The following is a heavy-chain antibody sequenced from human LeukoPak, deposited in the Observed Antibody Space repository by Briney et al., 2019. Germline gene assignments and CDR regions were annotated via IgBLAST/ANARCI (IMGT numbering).Heavy chain of an antibody. CDR2: ISSSSSST. Sequence: GGSLRLSCAASGFTFSSYSLNWVRQAPGKGLEWISYISSSSSSTYYADSVKGRFTISRDISKNTLYLQMNSLRAEDTAVYYCAKRTIAFDYWGQGTLVTVSS. CDR3: AKRTIAFDY. V-gene: IGHV3-48*01. D-gene: IGHD1/OR15-1a*01. J-gene: IGHJ4*02. CDR1: GFTFSSYS.